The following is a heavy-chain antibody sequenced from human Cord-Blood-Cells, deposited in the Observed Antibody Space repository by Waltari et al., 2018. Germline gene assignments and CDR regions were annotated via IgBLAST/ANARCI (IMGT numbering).Heavy chain of an antibody. CDR3: ARVLAGTVDY. CDR2: INPNSGGT. V-gene: IGHV1-2*02. CDR1: AHSLTGYY. D-gene: IGHD6-13*01. J-gene: IGHJ4*02. Sequence: QVQLVQSGGEVKKPGASVKVSCTASAHSLTGYYIDWVRQAPGQGLEWMGWINPNSGGTNYAQKFQGRVTMTRDTSISTAYMELSRLRSDDTAVYYCARVLAGTVDYWGQGTLVTVSS.